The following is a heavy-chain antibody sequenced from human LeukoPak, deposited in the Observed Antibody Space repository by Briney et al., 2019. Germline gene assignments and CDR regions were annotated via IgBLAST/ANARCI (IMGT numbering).Heavy chain of an antibody. Sequence: GGSLRLSCVASGFTFNNYAMSWVRQAPGKGLEWVSVISGSGGNTYYADSVKGRFTISRDNSKNTLYLQMNSLRAEDTAVYYCAKEGYGDFDYWGQGTLVTVSS. J-gene: IGHJ4*02. CDR3: AKEGYGDFDY. CDR2: ISGSGGNT. D-gene: IGHD5-18*01. CDR1: GFTFNNYA. V-gene: IGHV3-23*01.